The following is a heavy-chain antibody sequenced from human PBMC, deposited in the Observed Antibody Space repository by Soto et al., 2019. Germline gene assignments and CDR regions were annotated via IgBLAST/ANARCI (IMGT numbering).Heavy chain of an antibody. CDR3: ASYQDDYGDYDRVY. D-gene: IGHD4-17*01. CDR2: ISAYNGNT. V-gene: IGHV1-18*01. CDR1: GYTFTSYG. J-gene: IGHJ4*02. Sequence: QVPLVQSGAEVKKPGASVKVSCKASGYTFTSYGISWVRQAPGQGLEWMGWISAYNGNTNYAQKLQGRVTMTTDTSTSTAYMELRSLRSDDTAVYYCASYQDDYGDYDRVYWGQGTLVTVSS.